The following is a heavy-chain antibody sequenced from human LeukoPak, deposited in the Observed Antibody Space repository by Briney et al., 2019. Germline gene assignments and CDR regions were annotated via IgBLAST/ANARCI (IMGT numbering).Heavy chain of an antibody. D-gene: IGHD3-10*01. CDR2: ISYGGST. J-gene: IGHJ4*02. V-gene: IGHV4-59*12. CDR3: ARHLYDSGIDHTN. Sequence: PSETLSLTCTVSGASISSYYWDWIRQPPGKGLEWIGYISYGGSTSYNPSLKSRVTISVDTSKNQFSLSLNSVTAADTAVYYCARHLYDSGIDHTNWGQGTLVTVSS. CDR1: GASISSYY.